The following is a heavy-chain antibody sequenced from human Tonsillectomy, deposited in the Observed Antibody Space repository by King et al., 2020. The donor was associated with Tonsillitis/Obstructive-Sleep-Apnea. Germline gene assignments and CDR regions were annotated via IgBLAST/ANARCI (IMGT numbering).Heavy chain of an antibody. D-gene: IGHD6-13*01. Sequence: VQLQQWGAGLLKPSETLSLTCAVYGGSFSGYYWSWVRQPPGKGLEWNGEINHSGSTNYNPTLKSRVTISVDTSKNQFSLKLSSVTAADTAVYYCARVAAAGLYYFDYWGQGTLVTVSS. CDR2: INHSGST. V-gene: IGHV4-34*01. CDR1: GGSFSGYY. J-gene: IGHJ4*02. CDR3: ARVAAAGLYYFDY.